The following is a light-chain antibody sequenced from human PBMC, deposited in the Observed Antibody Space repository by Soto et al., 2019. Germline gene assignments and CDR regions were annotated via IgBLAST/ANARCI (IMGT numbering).Light chain of an antibody. CDR2: EVS. CDR3: SSFSSSRAYV. Sequence: QSVLTQPASVSGSPGQSITISCTGTSNDVGGYNYVSWYQQHPGKAPKLIIHEVSNRPSGVSYRFSGSKSDNTASLTISGLQPEDEADYYCSSFSSSRAYVFGTGTKVTVL. CDR1: SNDVGGYNY. J-gene: IGLJ1*01. V-gene: IGLV2-14*01.